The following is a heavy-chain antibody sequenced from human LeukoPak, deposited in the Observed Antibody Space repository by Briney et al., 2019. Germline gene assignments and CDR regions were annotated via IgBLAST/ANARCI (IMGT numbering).Heavy chain of an antibody. D-gene: IGHD2-8*01. CDR2: IGSTGIST. V-gene: IGHV3-23*01. CDR3: ARDPGFVPFHYMDV. Sequence: GGSLRLSCAASGFTFSSSAMNWVRQAPGKGLEWVSAIGSTGISTYYADSVKGRFTISRDGSKVYLQMNSLRAEDTAVYYCARDPGFVPFHYMDVWGKGTTVTVSS. CDR1: GFTFSSSA. J-gene: IGHJ6*03.